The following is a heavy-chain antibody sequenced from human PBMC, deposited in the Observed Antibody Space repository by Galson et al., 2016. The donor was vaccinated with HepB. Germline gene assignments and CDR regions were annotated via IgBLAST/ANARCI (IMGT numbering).Heavy chain of an antibody. D-gene: IGHD3-10*01. J-gene: IGHJ5*02. CDR2: ISSRGNSI. CDR1: GLTFSSYE. CDR3: ARDRGGSAGAVNWFDP. V-gene: IGHV3-48*03. Sequence: SLRLSCAASGLTFSSYEMNWVRQAPGQGLEWVSYISSRGNSIYYADNVKGRFTITRDNAKNTLYLQLNSLRVEDTAVYYCARDRGGSAGAVNWFDPWGQGTLVTVSS.